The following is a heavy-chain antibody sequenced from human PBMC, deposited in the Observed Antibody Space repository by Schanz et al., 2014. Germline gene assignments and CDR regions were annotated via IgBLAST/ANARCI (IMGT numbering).Heavy chain of an antibody. D-gene: IGHD2-2*01. Sequence: VQLVESGGGVVQPGGSLRLSCAASEFSFSSFGMNWVRQAPGKGLEWVSDISDSGDSTHYADSVKGRFTISRDNAKNSLFLQMNSLSAEDTAVYYCAKVAPAATYLDSWGLGTLVTVSS. J-gene: IGHJ4*02. V-gene: IGHV3-48*04. CDR2: ISDSGDST. CDR3: AKVAPAATYLDS. CDR1: EFSFSSFG.